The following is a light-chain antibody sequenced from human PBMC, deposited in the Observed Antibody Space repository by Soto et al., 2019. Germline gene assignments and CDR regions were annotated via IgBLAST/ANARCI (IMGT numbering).Light chain of an antibody. CDR2: DAS. V-gene: IGKV3-15*01. CDR1: QSVSSN. CDR3: HQYDNWPPWT. J-gene: IGKJ1*01. Sequence: TVMTQSPVTLSVSPGERATLSCRASQSVSSNLAWYQQKPGQAPRLLIYDASTRASGVPARFSGSGSGTEFTLTISSPQSEDFAVYYCHQYDNWPPWTFGQGTKVEIK.